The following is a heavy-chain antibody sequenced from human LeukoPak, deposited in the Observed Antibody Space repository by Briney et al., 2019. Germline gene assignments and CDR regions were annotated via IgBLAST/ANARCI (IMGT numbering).Heavy chain of an antibody. CDR2: INHSGST. V-gene: IGHV4-34*01. CDR1: GGSFSGYY. J-gene: IGHJ5*02. CDR3: ARGRNWFDP. Sequence: SETLSLTCAVYGGSFSGYYWSWIRQPPGKGLEWIGEINHSGSTNYNPSLKSRVTISVDTSKNQFSLKLSSVTAADTAVYYCARGRNWFDPWAREPWSPSPQ.